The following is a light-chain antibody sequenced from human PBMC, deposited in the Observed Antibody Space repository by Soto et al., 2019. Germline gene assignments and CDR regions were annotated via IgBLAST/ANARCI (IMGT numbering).Light chain of an antibody. Sequence: EIVLTQSPGTLSLSPGERATLSCRASQSVSSSYLAWYQQKPGQAPRLLIYGASSRATGIPDRFSGSGSGTDFTRTISRLEHDDFAVYYCQQYGSSPRTFGQGTKVEIK. CDR2: GAS. CDR3: QQYGSSPRT. J-gene: IGKJ1*01. V-gene: IGKV3-20*01. CDR1: QSVSSSY.